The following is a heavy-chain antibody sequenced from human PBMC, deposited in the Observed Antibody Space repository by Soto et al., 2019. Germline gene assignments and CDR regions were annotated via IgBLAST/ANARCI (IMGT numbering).Heavy chain of an antibody. CDR1: GYSISSGYY. J-gene: IGHJ2*01. Sequence: PSETLSLTCAVSGYSISSGYYWGWIRQPPGKGLEWIGSIYHSGSTYYNPSLKSRVTISVDTSKNQFSLKLSSVTAADTAVYYCARYTKDYGHSLWYFDLWGRGTLVTVS. CDR3: ARYTKDYGHSLWYFDL. V-gene: IGHV4-38-2*01. CDR2: IYHSGST. D-gene: IGHD4-17*01.